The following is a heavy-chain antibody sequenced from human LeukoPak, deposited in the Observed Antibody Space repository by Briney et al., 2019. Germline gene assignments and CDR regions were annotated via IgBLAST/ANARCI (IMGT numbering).Heavy chain of an antibody. CDR3: ARVVSSGSSYGWFDP. Sequence: SVKVSCKASGGTFSSYAISWVRQAPGQGLEWMGGIIPIFGTANYAQKFQGRVTITADESTSTAYMELSSLRSEDTAVYYCARVVSSGSSYGWFDPWGQGTLVTVSS. V-gene: IGHV1-69*13. D-gene: IGHD1-26*01. CDR2: IIPIFGTA. J-gene: IGHJ5*02. CDR1: GGTFSSYA.